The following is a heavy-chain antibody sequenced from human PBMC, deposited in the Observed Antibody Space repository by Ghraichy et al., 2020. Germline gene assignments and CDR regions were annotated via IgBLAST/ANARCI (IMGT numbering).Heavy chain of an antibody. J-gene: IGHJ5*02. Sequence: SETLSLTCAVYGGSFSGYYWSWIRQPPGKGLEWIGEINHSGSTNYNPSLKSRVTISVDTSKNQFSLKLSSVTAADTAVYYCARGGWFDPWGQGTLVTVSS. CDR1: GGSFSGYY. V-gene: IGHV4-34*01. CDR2: INHSGST. CDR3: ARGGWFDP.